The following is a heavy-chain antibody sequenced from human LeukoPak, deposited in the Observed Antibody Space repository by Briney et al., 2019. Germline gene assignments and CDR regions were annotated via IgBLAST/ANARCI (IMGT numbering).Heavy chain of an antibody. J-gene: IGHJ4*02. CDR1: GFTFGDYA. CDR2: IRSKAYGGTT. V-gene: IGHV3-49*04. D-gene: IGHD6-19*01. Sequence: GRSLRLSCTASGFTFGDYAMSWGRQAPGEGLEWGGFIRSKAYGGTTEYAASVKGRFTISRDDSKSIAYLQMNSLKTEDTAVYYCTRGLRWLAYDYWGQGTLVTVSS. CDR3: TRGLRWLAYDY.